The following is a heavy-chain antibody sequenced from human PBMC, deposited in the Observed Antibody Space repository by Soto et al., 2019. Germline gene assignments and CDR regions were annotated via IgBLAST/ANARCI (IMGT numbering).Heavy chain of an antibody. D-gene: IGHD1-1*01. J-gene: IGHJ4*02. CDR1: GFTLSSYW. V-gene: IGHV3-7*02. CDR2: LNQDGSEK. Sequence: EVQLVESGGGLVQPGGSLRLSCAASGFTLSSYWMSWVRKAPGKGLEWVANLNQDGSEKYYVDSVKGRFTISRDNXXXXXXXXXXXXXXXXXXXXXXXXXXXXXXTNVYWGQATLVTVSS. CDR3: XXXXXXXXTNVY.